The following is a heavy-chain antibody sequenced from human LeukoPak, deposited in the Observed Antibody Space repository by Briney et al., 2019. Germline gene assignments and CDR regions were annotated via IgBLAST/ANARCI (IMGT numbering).Heavy chain of an antibody. D-gene: IGHD2-2*02. CDR1: GFTFSSYA. CDR3: AKGDIVVVPAAIPGDY. CDR2: ISGSGGST. Sequence: GGSLRLSCAASGFTFSSYAMSWARQAPGKGLEWVSAISGSGGSTYYADSVKGRFTISRDNSKNTLYPQMNSLRAEDTAVYYCAKGDIVVVPAAIPGDYWGQGTLVTVSS. V-gene: IGHV3-23*01. J-gene: IGHJ4*02.